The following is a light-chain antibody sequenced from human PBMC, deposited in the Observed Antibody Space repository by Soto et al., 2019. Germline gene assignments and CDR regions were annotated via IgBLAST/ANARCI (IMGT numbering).Light chain of an antibody. CDR3: AAWDDNLNGVL. V-gene: IGLV1-44*01. Sequence: QAVVTQPPSASATPGQRVVVSCSGGSSNIGSNTVSWYQQLPGTAPKLLMYGNNQRPSGVTDRFSGSKSGTSASLAISELQSDDEADYYCAAWDDNLNGVLFGGGTKLTVL. J-gene: IGLJ2*01. CDR2: GNN. CDR1: SSNIGSNT.